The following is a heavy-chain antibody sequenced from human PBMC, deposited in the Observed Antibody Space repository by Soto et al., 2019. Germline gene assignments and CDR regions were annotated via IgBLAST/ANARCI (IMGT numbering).Heavy chain of an antibody. J-gene: IGHJ4*02. D-gene: IGHD2-21*02. CDR2: IHHRKSA. CDR3: ARGGDWRFDY. V-gene: IGHV4-4*02. CDR1: GDSISSDKW. Sequence: QVQLQESGPGLVKPSGTLSLTCAVSGDSISSDKWWTWARQPPGKGLEWIGEIHHRKSANYNLSLRSRVIMSVDKSKNQFSLRLTSVTAADTAIYYCARGGDWRFDYWGQGVLIAVSS.